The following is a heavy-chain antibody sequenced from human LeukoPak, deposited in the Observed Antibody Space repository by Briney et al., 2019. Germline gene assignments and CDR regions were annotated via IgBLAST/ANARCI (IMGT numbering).Heavy chain of an antibody. CDR2: IYTSGST. D-gene: IGHD6-6*01. J-gene: IGHJ5*02. CDR1: GGSISSGSYY. V-gene: IGHV4-61*02. CDR3: ARDSSSSSWFDP. Sequence: SETLSLTCTVSGGSISSGSYYWSWIRQPAGKGLEWIGRIYTSGSTNYNPSLKSRVTISVDTSKNQFSLKLSSVTAADTAVYYCARDSSSSSWFDPWGQGTLVTVFS.